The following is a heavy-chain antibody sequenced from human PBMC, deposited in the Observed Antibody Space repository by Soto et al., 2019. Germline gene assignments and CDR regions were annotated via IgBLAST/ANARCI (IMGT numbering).Heavy chain of an antibody. J-gene: IGHJ5*02. D-gene: IGHD3-10*01. Sequence: SETLSLTCTVSGGSISSSSYYWGWIRQPPGKGLEWIGSIYYSGSTYYNPSLKSRVTISVDTSKNQFSLKLSSVTAADTAVYYCARVPYYYGSGSYSSQLNWFAPWGQGTLVTVSS. CDR1: GGSISSSSYY. V-gene: IGHV4-39*01. CDR3: ARVPYYYGSGSYSSQLNWFAP. CDR2: IYYSGST.